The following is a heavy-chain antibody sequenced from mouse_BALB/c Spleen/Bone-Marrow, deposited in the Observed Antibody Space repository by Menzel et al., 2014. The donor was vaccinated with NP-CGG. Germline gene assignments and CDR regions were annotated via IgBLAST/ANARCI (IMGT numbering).Heavy chain of an antibody. D-gene: IGHD2-3*01. Sequence: VQLQQSGGGLVQPGGSLKLSCAASGFTFSSYGMSWVRQTPDKRLELVATINSNGGSTYCPDSVKGRFTISRDNAKNTLYLQMSSLKSEDTAMYYCARDGYYVFYAMGYWGQGTSVTVSS. CDR3: ARDGYYVFYAMGY. J-gene: IGHJ4*01. CDR1: GFTFSSYG. CDR2: INSNGGST. V-gene: IGHV5-6-3*01.